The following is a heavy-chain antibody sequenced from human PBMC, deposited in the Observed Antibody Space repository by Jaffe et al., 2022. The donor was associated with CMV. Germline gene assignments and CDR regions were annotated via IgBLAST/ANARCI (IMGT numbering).Heavy chain of an antibody. CDR3: ARGRVTMVRGVIRPDAFDI. D-gene: IGHD3-10*01. Sequence: QVQLVESGGGVVQPGRSLRLSCAASGFTFSSYGMHWVRQAPGKGLEWVAVIWYDGSNKYYADSVKGRFTISRDNSKNTLYLQMNSLRAEDTAVYYCARGRVTMVRGVIRPDAFDIWGQGTMVTVSS. V-gene: IGHV3-33*08. J-gene: IGHJ3*02. CDR2: IWYDGSNK. CDR1: GFTFSSYG.